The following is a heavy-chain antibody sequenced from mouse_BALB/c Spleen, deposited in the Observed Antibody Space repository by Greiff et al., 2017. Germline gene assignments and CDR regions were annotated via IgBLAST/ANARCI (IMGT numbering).Heavy chain of an antibody. CDR1: GFTFSNYW. Sequence: EVQLQESGGGLVQPGGSMKLSCVASGFTFSNYWMNWVRQSPEKGLEWVAEIRLKSNNYATHYAESVKGRFTISRDDSKSSVYLQMNNLRAEDTGIYYCTSYYGYGYFDVWGAGTTVTVSS. D-gene: IGHD1-1*01. CDR3: TSYYGYGYFDV. J-gene: IGHJ1*01. CDR2: IRLKSNNYAT. V-gene: IGHV6-6*02.